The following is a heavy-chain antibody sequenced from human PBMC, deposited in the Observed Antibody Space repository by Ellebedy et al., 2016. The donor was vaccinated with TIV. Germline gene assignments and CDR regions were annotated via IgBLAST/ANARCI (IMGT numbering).Heavy chain of an antibody. V-gene: IGHV1-18*04. J-gene: IGHJ4*02. Sequence: ASVKVSXKASGYIFTSYLIHWVRQAPGQGLEWMGWISGYNGNTNYAQKLQGRVTMTTDTSTTTAYMELRSLRSDDTAVYYCARGSRDSSGYYYGFWGQGTLVTVSS. CDR1: GYIFTSYL. CDR3: ARGSRDSSGYYYGF. D-gene: IGHD3-22*01. CDR2: ISGYNGNT.